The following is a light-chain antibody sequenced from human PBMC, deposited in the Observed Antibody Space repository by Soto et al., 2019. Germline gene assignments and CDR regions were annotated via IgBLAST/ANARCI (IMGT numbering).Light chain of an antibody. CDR3: CSYAGSYTFYV. V-gene: IGLV2-11*01. J-gene: IGLJ1*01. CDR2: DVS. CDR1: SSDFGGYNY. Sequence: QSALTQPRSVSGSPGQSVTMSCTGTSSDFGGYNYVSWYQQHPGKAPKLMIYDVSKRPSGVPDRFSGSKSGNTASLTISGLQAEDEADYYCCSYAGSYTFYVFGTGTKVTVL.